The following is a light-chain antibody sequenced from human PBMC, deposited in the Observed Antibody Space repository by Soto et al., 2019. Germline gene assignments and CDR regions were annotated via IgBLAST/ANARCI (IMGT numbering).Light chain of an antibody. J-gene: IGLJ1*01. V-gene: IGLV1-40*01. CDR2: GNS. Sequence: QCVLTQPPSVSGAPGQRVTISCTGSSSNIGAGYDVHWYQQLPGTAPKLLIYGNSNRPSGVPDRFSGSKSGTSASLAITGLQAEDEADYYCQSYDSSLRDVFGTGTEVTVL. CDR1: SSNIGAGYD. CDR3: QSYDSSLRDV.